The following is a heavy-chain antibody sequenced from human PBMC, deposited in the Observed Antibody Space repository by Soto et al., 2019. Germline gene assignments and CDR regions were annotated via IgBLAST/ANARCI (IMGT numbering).Heavy chain of an antibody. CDR1: GYTFTSYG. CDR3: ERECVGGSCYYYYGMDV. V-gene: IGHV1-18*01. Sequence: QVQLVQSGAEVKKPGASVKVSCKASGYTFTSYGIIWVRQAPGHVLPWMGWISAYNGNTDYAQKLKGRVTMTTDTATSTAYMELRSLRSDDTAVYYCERECVGGSCYYYYGMDVWGQGTTVTVSS. J-gene: IGHJ6*02. D-gene: IGHD2-15*01. CDR2: ISAYNGNT.